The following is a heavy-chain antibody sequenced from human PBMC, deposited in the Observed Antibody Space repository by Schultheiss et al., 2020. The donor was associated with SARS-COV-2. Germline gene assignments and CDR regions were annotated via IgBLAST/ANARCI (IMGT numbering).Heavy chain of an antibody. V-gene: IGHV4-39*07. CDR1: GGSISSSSYY. J-gene: IGHJ4*02. CDR2: ISYSGST. D-gene: IGHD6-6*01. Sequence: SQTLSLTCTVSGGSISSSSYYWGWIRQPPGKGLEWIGSISYSGSTYYNPSLKSRVTISVDTSKNQFSLKLSSVTAADTAVYYCAKEIPEYSSSYYFDYWGQGTLVTVSS. CDR3: AKEIPEYSSSYYFDY.